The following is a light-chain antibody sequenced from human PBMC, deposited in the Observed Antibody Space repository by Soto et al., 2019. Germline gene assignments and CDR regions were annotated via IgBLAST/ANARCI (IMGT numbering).Light chain of an antibody. CDR3: QQYNNWPPWT. J-gene: IGKJ1*01. Sequence: MTQSPSTLSASVGDRVTITCRASQSMNDWLAWYQQKPGQAPRLLIYGASTRATGIPARFSGSGSGTEFTLTISSLQSEDFAVYYCQQYNNWPPWTFGQGTKVEIK. CDR1: QSMNDW. CDR2: GAS. V-gene: IGKV3-15*01.